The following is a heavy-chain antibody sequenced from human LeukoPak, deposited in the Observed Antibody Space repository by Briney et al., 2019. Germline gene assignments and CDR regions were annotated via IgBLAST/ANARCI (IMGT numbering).Heavy chain of an antibody. V-gene: IGHV4-34*01. CDR3: ARSPTGGDAWDYYCYMDV. D-gene: IGHD3-16*01. J-gene: IGHJ6*03. Sequence: PSETLSLTCAVYGGSFSGYYWSWIRQPPGKGLEWIGEINHSGSTNYNPSLKSRVTISVDTSKNQFSLKLSSVTAADTAVYYCARSPTGGDAWDYYCYMDVWGKGTTVTVSS. CDR1: GGSFSGYY. CDR2: INHSGST.